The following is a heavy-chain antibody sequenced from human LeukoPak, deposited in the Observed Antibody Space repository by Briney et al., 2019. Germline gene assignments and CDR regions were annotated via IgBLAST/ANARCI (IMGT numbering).Heavy chain of an antibody. J-gene: IGHJ3*02. V-gene: IGHV4-59*01. D-gene: IGHD3-22*01. CDR3: ARAFKIYYYDSSGNSGHAFDI. CDR1: GGSISSYY. CDR2: IYYSGST. Sequence: SETLSLTYTVSGGSISSYYWSWIRQPPGKGLEWIGYIYYSGSTNYNPSLKSRVTISVDTSKNQFSLKLSSVTAADTAVYYCARAFKIYYYDSSGNSGHAFDIWGQGTMVTVSS.